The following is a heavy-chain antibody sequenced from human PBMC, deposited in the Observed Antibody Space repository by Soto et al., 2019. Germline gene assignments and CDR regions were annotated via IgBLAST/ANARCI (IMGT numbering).Heavy chain of an antibody. V-gene: IGHV3-74*03. CDR1: GLTFRSYW. Sequence: EVQLVESGGGLVQPGESLRLSCAASGLTFRSYWMHWVRQAPGKGLVWVSRINTDGSVAMYVDSVKGRFTISRDNAKNTLYLHMNSLRAEDTAVYYCVRYMQLWRLDSWCQGTLVTVSS. CDR3: VRYMQLWRLDS. CDR2: INTDGSVA. J-gene: IGHJ4*02. D-gene: IGHD2-8*01.